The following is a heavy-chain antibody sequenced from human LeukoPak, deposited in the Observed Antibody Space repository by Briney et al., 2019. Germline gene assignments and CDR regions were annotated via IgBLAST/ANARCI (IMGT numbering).Heavy chain of an antibody. CDR1: GFTLSSYA. CDR2: IRYDGSDK. J-gene: IGHJ5*01. Sequence: GGSLRLSCAASGFTLSSYAMHWVRQAPGKGLEWVAVIRYDGSDKYYGDSVKGRFTVSRDNSKNTLYLQMNSLRPEDTAVYYCAKDWALYRDYVAYFESWGQGTLVTVSS. V-gene: IGHV3-30*18. D-gene: IGHD4-17*01. CDR3: AKDWALYRDYVAYFES.